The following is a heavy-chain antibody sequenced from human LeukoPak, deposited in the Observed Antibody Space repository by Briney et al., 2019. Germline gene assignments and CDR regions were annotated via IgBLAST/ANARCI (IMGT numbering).Heavy chain of an antibody. CDR3: ARDWARSSGWYPYDF. CDR1: GYTFTAYY. J-gene: IGHJ4*02. CDR2: ISHNSGGT. V-gene: IGHV1-2*02. D-gene: IGHD6-19*01. Sequence: GASVKVSCKASGYTFTAYYIHWVRQAPGQGLEWMGWISHNSGGTNYARKFQGRVTMTRDTSISTAYMELSGLRSDDTAVYYCARDWARSSGWYPYDFWGQGTLVTVSS.